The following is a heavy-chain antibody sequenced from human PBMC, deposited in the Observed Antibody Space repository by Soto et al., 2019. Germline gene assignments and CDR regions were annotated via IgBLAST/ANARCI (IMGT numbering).Heavy chain of an antibody. Sequence: EVQLLESGGGLVQPGGSLRLSCAASGFTFYRYDMFWVRQTPRSGLEWVSFISGSGGRIEYGDFVRGRFTASRDNAEDTLSLQMNTLASDDTGVYYCVRRGSETGWYFDQWGQGTLVVVSS. CDR2: ISGSGGRI. V-gene: IGHV3-23*02. D-gene: IGHD6-19*01. J-gene: IGHJ4*02. CDR3: VRRGSETGWYFDQ. CDR1: GFTFYRYD.